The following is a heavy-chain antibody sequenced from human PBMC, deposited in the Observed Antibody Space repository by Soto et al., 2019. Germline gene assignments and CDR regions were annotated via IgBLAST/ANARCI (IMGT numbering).Heavy chain of an antibody. J-gene: IGHJ4*02. V-gene: IGHV3-11*06. CDR3: ARSGDNYNRLDY. Sequence: GGSLRLSCEGSGLTFSDYYISWIRQAPGKGLEWISYSSNSGTFSRYADSVKGRFSISRDNTKNLLYLQMNSLRAEDTAVYYCARSGDNYNRLDYWGQGTPVTVSS. CDR1: GLTFSDYY. CDR2: SSNSGTFS. D-gene: IGHD1-1*01.